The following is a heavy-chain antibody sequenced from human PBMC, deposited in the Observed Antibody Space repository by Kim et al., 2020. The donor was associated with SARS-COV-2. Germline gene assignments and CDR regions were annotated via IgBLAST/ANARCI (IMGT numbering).Heavy chain of an antibody. CDR1: GGSFSGYY. J-gene: IGHJ6*03. V-gene: IGHV4-34*01. Sequence: SETLSLTCAVYGGSFSGYYWSWIRQPPGKGLEWIGEINHSGSTNYNPSLKSRVTISVDTSKNQFSLKLSSVTAADTAVYYCARGPNGVQVVPAAKAGERPLKNYYMDVWGKGTTVTVSS. CDR2: INHSGST. CDR3: ARGPNGVQVVPAAKAGERPLKNYYMDV. D-gene: IGHD2-2*01.